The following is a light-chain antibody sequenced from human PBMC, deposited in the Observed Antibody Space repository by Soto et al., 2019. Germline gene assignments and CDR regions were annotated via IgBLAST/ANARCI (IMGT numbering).Light chain of an antibody. J-gene: IGLJ3*02. V-gene: IGLV2-23*02. CDR1: SSDVANYNL. CDR3: CSYAHSNTWV. Sequence: QSALTQPASVSGAPGQSTTISCTGTSSDVANYNLVSWYQQHPGKAPKLMIYEVTKRPSGVSNRFSGSKSGNTASLTISGLQAEDDADYYCCSYAHSNTWVFGGGTKLTVL. CDR2: EVT.